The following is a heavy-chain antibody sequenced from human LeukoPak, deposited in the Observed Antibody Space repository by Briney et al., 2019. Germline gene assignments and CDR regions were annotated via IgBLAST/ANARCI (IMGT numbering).Heavy chain of an antibody. CDR3: ARPHYYDSSGSHSNWFDP. V-gene: IGHV4-39*07. Sequence: PSETLSLTCTVSGGSISGSSYYWSWIRQPPGKGLEWIGEINHSGSTNYNPSLKSRVTISVDTSKNQFSLKLSSVTAADTAVYYCARPHYYDSSGSHSNWFDPWGQGTLVTVSS. CDR2: INHSGST. D-gene: IGHD3-22*01. J-gene: IGHJ5*02. CDR1: GGSISGSSYY.